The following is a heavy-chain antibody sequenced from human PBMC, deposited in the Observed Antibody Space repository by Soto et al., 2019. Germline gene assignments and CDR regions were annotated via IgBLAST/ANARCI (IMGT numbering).Heavy chain of an antibody. Sequence: EVQLVESGGGLVQPGGSLRLSCAASGFTFSSYWMHWVRQAPGKGLVWVSRINSDGSSTIYADSVKDRFTISRDNAKNTLFLQMDSLRAEDTAVYYCVRVVAYSNPDLWGQGSLVTVSS. V-gene: IGHV3-74*01. CDR1: GFTFSSYW. D-gene: IGHD4-4*01. CDR3: VRVVAYSNPDL. J-gene: IGHJ5*02. CDR2: INSDGSST.